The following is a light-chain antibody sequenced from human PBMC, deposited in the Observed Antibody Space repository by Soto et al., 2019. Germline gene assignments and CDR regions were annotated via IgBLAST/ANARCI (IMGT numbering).Light chain of an antibody. CDR2: DAS. J-gene: IGKJ5*01. Sequence: DIQITQSPSSLSASVGDRVIITCQASQGIGNYLNWYQQKPGKAPKLLIYDASSLQTGVPSRFFGSGSGTHFTLTIGSLQPEDIGTYYCQHYDNFPITFGQGTRLEIK. CDR1: QGIGNY. CDR3: QHYDNFPIT. V-gene: IGKV1-33*01.